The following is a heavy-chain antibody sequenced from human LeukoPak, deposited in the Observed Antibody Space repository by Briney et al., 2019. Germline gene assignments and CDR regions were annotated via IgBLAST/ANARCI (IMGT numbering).Heavy chain of an antibody. CDR1: GFTFSTYA. J-gene: IGHJ4*02. D-gene: IGHD1-26*01. Sequence: PGGSLRLSCAASGFTFSTYAMSWVRQAPGKGLEWVSLISGRGGSTYHADSVKGRFTISRDNSKNTLYLQMNSLRAEDTAVYYCARDFNRDPYSGSYYILYYFDYWGQGTLVTVSS. V-gene: IGHV3-23*01. CDR2: ISGRGGST. CDR3: ARDFNRDPYSGSYYILYYFDY.